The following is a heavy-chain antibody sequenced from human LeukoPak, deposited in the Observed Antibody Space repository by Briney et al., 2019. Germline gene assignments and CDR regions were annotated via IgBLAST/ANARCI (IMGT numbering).Heavy chain of an antibody. Sequence: GGSLRLSCAASGFTFDDYAMHWVRQAPGKGLEWVSGISWNSGSIGYADSVKGRFTISRDNAKNSLYLQMNSLRAEDTALYYCAKDYSTVTTIYYFDYWGQGTLVTVSS. CDR2: ISWNSGSI. J-gene: IGHJ4*02. CDR1: GFTFDDYA. CDR3: AKDYSTVTTIYYFDY. D-gene: IGHD4-17*01. V-gene: IGHV3-9*01.